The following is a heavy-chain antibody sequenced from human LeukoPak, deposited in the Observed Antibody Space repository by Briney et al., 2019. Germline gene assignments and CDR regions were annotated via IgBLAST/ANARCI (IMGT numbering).Heavy chain of an antibody. CDR1: GSIFSSYW. D-gene: IGHD5-12*01. CDR3: ARSGMVATYFFDY. CDR2: IYPGDSDT. J-gene: IGHJ4*02. Sequence: GASLQISCKVFGSIFSSYWIGWVRQLPGKGLEWMGIIYPGDSDTRYSPSFQGRVTISADKSITTAYLHWSTLKASDTAIYYCARSGMVATYFFDYWGQGTLVTVSS. V-gene: IGHV5-51*01.